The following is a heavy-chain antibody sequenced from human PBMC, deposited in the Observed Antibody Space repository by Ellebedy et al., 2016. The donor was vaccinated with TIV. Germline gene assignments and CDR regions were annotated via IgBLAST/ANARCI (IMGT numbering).Heavy chain of an antibody. CDR2: IYYGGST. Sequence: SETLSLXCTVSGDPISSSGYFWGWIRQPPGEGLEWIASIYYGGSTYYNPSLKSRLTISVDTSKNQFSLKVTSVTAADTAVYYCARLHCSTTDPRLNWFDPWGQGTLVTVSS. D-gene: IGHD2-2*01. CDR3: ARLHCSTTDPRLNWFDP. V-gene: IGHV4-39*01. CDR1: GDPISSSGYF. J-gene: IGHJ5*02.